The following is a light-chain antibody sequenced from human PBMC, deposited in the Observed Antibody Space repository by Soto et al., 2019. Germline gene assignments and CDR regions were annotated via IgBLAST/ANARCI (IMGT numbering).Light chain of an antibody. V-gene: IGLV1-47*01. Sequence: HSALTKPPSANGAPGQRVTVSCSGSSSNIGTNYVYWYQQLPGTAPTLLIYRNSQRPSGVPDRFSGSKSGTSASLAISGLRSEDEADYYCATWDDRLNGHVFGTGTKVTVL. J-gene: IGLJ1*01. CDR2: RNS. CDR3: ATWDDRLNGHV. CDR1: SSNIGTNY.